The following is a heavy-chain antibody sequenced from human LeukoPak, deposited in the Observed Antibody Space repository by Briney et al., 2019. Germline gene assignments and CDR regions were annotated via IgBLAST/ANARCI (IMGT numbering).Heavy chain of an antibody. V-gene: IGHV3-53*01. Sequence: PGGSLRLSCAAPGLIFSSNLMSWVRQAPGKGRGWVSVIYGGGSTYYADSVKGRFTISRDTPKNTLYLQMNSLRVEDTAVYYCASWPVGWYGEDSWGQGTLVTVSS. CDR1: GLIFSSNL. CDR3: ASWPVGWYGEDS. CDR2: IYGGGST. D-gene: IGHD6-19*01. J-gene: IGHJ4*02.